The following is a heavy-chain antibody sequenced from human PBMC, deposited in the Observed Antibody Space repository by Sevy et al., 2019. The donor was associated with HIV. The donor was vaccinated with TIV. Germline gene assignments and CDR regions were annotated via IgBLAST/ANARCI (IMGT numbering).Heavy chain of an antibody. CDR1: GGTISSYY. Sequence: SETLSLTCTVSGGTISSYYWSWIRQPPGKGLESIGYIYYSGSTNYNPSLKSRVTISVDTSKNQFSLKLSSVTAADTAVYYCARIIFDSSGSMGRRYYFDYWGQGTLVTVSS. CDR3: ARIIFDSSGSMGRRYYFDY. V-gene: IGHV4-59*01. CDR2: IYYSGST. D-gene: IGHD3-22*01. J-gene: IGHJ4*02.